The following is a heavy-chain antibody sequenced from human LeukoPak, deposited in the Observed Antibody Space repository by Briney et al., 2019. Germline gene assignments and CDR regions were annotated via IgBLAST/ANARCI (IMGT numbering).Heavy chain of an antibody. Sequence: GGSLRLSCAASGFTFSSYWMNWARQAPGKGLEWVSSISSSSSYIYYADSVKGRFTISRDNAKNSLYLQMNSLRAEDTAVYYCARAYSSGWLSAYDYWGQGTLVTVSS. CDR2: ISSSSSYI. D-gene: IGHD6-19*01. V-gene: IGHV3-21*01. CDR1: GFTFSSYW. CDR3: ARAYSSGWLSAYDY. J-gene: IGHJ4*02.